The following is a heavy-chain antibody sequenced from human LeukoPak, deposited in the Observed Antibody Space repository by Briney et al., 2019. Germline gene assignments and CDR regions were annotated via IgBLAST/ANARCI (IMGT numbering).Heavy chain of an antibody. J-gene: IGHJ6*02. D-gene: IGHD3-10*01. CDR2: ISGSGGST. Sequence: GGCLRLSCAASGFTFSSYAMSWVRQAPGKGLGWVSAISGSGGSTYYADSVKGRFTISRDNSKNTLYLQMHSLRAEDTAVYYCAKELVLLWFGELLPNGLGGGMDLWRQGTTVTVSS. V-gene: IGHV3-23*01. CDR1: GFTFSSYA. CDR3: AKELVLLWFGELLPNGLGGGMDL.